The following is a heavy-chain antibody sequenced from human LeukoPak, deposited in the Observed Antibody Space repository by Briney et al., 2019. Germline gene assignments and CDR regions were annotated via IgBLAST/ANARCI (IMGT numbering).Heavy chain of an antibody. D-gene: IGHD2-21*01. Sequence: WGSLRLSCAASGFTFSSYGMHWVRQAPGKGLEWVAVIWYDGSNKYYADSVKGRFTISRDNSKNTLYLQMNSLRAEDTAVYYCAKEFNRGLPDYWGQGTLVTVPS. CDR2: IWYDGSNK. V-gene: IGHV3-33*06. J-gene: IGHJ4*02. CDR3: AKEFNRGLPDY. CDR1: GFTFSSYG.